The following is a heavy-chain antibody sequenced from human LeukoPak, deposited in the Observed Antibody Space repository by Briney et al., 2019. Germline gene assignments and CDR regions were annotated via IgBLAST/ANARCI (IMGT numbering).Heavy chain of an antibody. D-gene: IGHD4-11*01. J-gene: IGHJ6*03. CDR3: ARVPNYSNYPYYYYYYMDV. Sequence: PSETLSLTCAVYGGSFSGYYWSWIRQPPGKGLEWIGEINHSGSTNHNPSLKSRVTISVDTSKNQFSLKLSSVTAADTAVYYCARVPNYSNYPYYYYYYMDVWGKGTTVTVSS. V-gene: IGHV4-34*01. CDR2: INHSGST. CDR1: GGSFSGYY.